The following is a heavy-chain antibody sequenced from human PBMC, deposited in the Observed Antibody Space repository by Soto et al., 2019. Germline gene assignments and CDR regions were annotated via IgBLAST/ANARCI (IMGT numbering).Heavy chain of an antibody. CDR1: GFTFNTYW. Sequence: LRLSCAASGFTFNTYWMGWVRQAPGKGLEWVANIKQDGSDKYYVDSVKGRFTISRDNTKNSLYLQMNSLRADDTAVYYCARDSCSSSSCFFDYWGQGNPVTVSS. CDR3: ARDSCSSSSCFFDY. V-gene: IGHV3-7*03. CDR2: IKQDGSDK. J-gene: IGHJ4*02. D-gene: IGHD2-2*01.